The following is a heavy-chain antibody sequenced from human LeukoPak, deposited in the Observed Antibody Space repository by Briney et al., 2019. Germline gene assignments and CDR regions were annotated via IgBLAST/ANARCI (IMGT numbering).Heavy chain of an antibody. CDR1: GASISGYY. CDR3: ARGVVTADHFDY. CDR2: IYYSGST. J-gene: IGHJ4*02. D-gene: IGHD2-21*02. V-gene: IGHV4-59*01. Sequence: SETLSLTCTVSGASISGYYWTWIRQPPGQGLEWIGYIYYSGSTNYNPSLKSRVTISVDTSETQFSLELSSVTAADTAVYYCARGVVTADHFDYWGQGTLVTVSS.